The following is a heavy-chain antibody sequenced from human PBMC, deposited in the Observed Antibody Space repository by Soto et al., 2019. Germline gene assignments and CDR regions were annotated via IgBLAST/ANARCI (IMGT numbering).Heavy chain of an antibody. CDR3: ARTNKYYDFWSGLWSYGMDV. CDR2: MNPNSGNT. V-gene: IGHV1-8*01. D-gene: IGHD3-3*01. CDR1: GYTFTSYD. Sequence: ASVKVSCKASGYTFTSYDINWVRQATGQGLEWMGWMNPNSGNTGYAQKFQGRVTMTRNTSISTAYMELSSLRSEDTAVYYCARTNKYYDFWSGLWSYGMDVWGQGTTVTVSS. J-gene: IGHJ6*02.